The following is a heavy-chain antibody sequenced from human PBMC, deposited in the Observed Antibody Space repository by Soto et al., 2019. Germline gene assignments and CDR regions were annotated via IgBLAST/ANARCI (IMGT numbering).Heavy chain of an antibody. V-gene: IGHV5-10-1*01. J-gene: IGHJ6*02. D-gene: IGHD3-10*01. CDR1: GYSFTSYW. CDR3: ARQPLGYRHSGYYGMDV. Sequence: PGESLKISCKGSGYSFTSYWISWVRQMPGKGLEWMGRIDPSDSYTNYSPSFQGHVTISADKSISTAYLQWSSLKASDTAMYYCARQPLGYRHSGYYGMDVWGQGTTVTVS. CDR2: IDPSDSYT.